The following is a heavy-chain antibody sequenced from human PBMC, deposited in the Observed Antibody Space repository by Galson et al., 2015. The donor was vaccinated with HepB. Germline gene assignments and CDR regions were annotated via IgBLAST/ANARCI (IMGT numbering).Heavy chain of an antibody. CDR3: ALIQNSSSPWSWFDP. V-gene: IGHV1-2*06. Sequence: SVKVSCKASGYTFTGYYMHWVRQAPGQGLEWMGRINPNSGGTNYAQKFQGRVTVTRDTSISTAYMELSRLRSDDTAVYYCALIQNSSSPWSWFDPWGQGTLVTVSS. J-gene: IGHJ5*02. CDR2: INPNSGGT. CDR1: GYTFTGYY. D-gene: IGHD6-6*01.